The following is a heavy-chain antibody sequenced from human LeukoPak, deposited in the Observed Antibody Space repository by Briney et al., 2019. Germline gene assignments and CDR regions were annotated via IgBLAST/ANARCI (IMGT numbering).Heavy chain of an antibody. D-gene: IGHD2-15*01. CDR2: MNPNSGNT. Sequence: ASVKVSCKASGYTFTSYDINWVRQATGQGLEWMGWMNPNSGNTGYAQKFQGGVTMTRNTSISTAYMELSSLRSEDTAVYYCARELGYCSGGSCSDWYFDLWGRGTLVTVSS. CDR1: GYTFTSYD. J-gene: IGHJ2*01. V-gene: IGHV1-8*01. CDR3: ARELGYCSGGSCSDWYFDL.